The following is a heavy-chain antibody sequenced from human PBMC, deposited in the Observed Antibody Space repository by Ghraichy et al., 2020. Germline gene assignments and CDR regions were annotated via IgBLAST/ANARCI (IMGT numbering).Heavy chain of an antibody. J-gene: IGHJ4*02. CDR2: IYHTGST. CDR1: GGSISSYY. D-gene: IGHD2-21*02. Sequence: SETLSLTCSVSGGSISSYYWSWLRQPPGNGLEWIGYIYHTGSTNYNPSLKSRLSISLDTSKNQFSLRLSSVTAADTAVYYCAREVQGDNDNRKLDFWGQGTLVTVSS. CDR3: AREVQGDNDNRKLDF. V-gene: IGHV4-59*01.